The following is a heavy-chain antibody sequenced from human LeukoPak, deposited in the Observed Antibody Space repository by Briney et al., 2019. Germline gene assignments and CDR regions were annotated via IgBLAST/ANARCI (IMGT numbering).Heavy chain of an antibody. Sequence: SETLSLTCTVSGGSISSSSYYWGWIRQPPGKGLEWIGSIYYSGSTNYNPSLKSRVTISVDKSKNQFSLKLSSVTAADTAVYYCARLIMITFGGVIGYAFDIWGQGTMVTVSS. V-gene: IGHV4-39*07. CDR3: ARLIMITFGGVIGYAFDI. D-gene: IGHD3-16*02. CDR1: GGSISSSSYY. CDR2: IYYSGST. J-gene: IGHJ3*02.